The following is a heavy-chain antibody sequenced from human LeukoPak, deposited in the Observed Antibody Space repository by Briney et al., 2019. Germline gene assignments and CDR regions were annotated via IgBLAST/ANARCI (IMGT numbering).Heavy chain of an antibody. CDR3: AKDRHLCSSTSCAEGYFDY. J-gene: IGHJ4*02. Sequence: PGGSLRLSCTASGFTFSSYAMSWVRQAPGKGLEWVSAISGSGGSTYYADSVKGRFTISRDNSKNTLYLQMNSLRAEDTAVYYCAKDRHLCSSTSCAEGYFDYWGQGTLVTVSS. V-gene: IGHV3-23*01. CDR2: ISGSGGST. D-gene: IGHD2-2*01. CDR1: GFTFSSYA.